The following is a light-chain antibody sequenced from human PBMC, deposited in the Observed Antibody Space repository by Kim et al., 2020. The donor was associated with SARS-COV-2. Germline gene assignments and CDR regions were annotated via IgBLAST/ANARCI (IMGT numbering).Light chain of an antibody. J-gene: IGKJ2*01. CDR1: QSISFW. CDR2: KAS. CDR3: QQYNSYQYT. Sequence: SASVGDRVTITCRASQSISFWLAWYQQKPGKAPKLLIYKASSLESGVPSRFSGSGSGTEFTLTISSLQPDDFATYYCQQYNSYQYTFGQGTKLEI. V-gene: IGKV1-5*03.